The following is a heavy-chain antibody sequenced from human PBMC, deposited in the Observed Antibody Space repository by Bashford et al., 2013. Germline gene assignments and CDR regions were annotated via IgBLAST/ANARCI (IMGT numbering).Heavy chain of an antibody. CDR2: IRGSGSTM. Sequence: GGSLRLSCAASGFTLSSYEMNWVRQAPGKGLEWLAHIRGSGSTMYNADSVKGRFTISRDNAANSHYLQMIGLRVEDTAVYYCAIFKGRSAATIDSWGQGTLVTVSS. CDR3: AIFKGRSAATIDS. CDR1: GFTLSSYE. V-gene: IGHV3-48*03. J-gene: IGHJ4*02. D-gene: IGHD2-15*01.